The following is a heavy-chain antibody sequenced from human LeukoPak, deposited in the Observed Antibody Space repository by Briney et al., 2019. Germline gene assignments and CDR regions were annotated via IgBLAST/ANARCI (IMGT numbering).Heavy chain of an antibody. CDR3: ARHGATGGGLDY. CDR1: GGSISSGSYY. CDR2: IYTSGST. Sequence: PSQTLSLTCTVSGGSISSGSYYWSWIRQPAGKGLEWIGRIYTSGSTNYNPSLKSRVTISVDTSKNQFSLKLSSVTAADTAVYYCARHGATGGGLDYWGQGTLVTVSS. J-gene: IGHJ4*02. D-gene: IGHD5-12*01. V-gene: IGHV4-61*02.